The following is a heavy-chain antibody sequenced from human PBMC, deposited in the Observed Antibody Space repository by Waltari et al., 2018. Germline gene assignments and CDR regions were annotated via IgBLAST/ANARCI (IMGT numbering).Heavy chain of an antibody. D-gene: IGHD3-16*01. CDR1: GGSFSGYY. V-gene: IGHV4-34*01. CDR2: INHSGST. J-gene: IGHJ4*02. Sequence: QVQLQQWGAGLLKPSETLSLTCAVYGGSFSGYYWSWIRQPPGKGLEWIGEINHSGSTNYNPSLKSRVTISVDTSKNQFSLKLSSVTAADTAVYYCARVIGGGGYFDYWGQGTLVTVSS. CDR3: ARVIGGGGYFDY.